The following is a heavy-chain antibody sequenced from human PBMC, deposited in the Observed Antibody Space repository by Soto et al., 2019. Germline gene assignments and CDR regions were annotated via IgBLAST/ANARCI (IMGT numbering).Heavy chain of an antibody. Sequence: QVQLQESGPGLVKPSETLSLTCTLSGGSISSYYWSWIRQPPGKGLEWIGYIYYSRSTNYNPSLKSLVTISVDTSKNQFSLKLSSVTAADTAVYYCARVIAYSSGWSYAFDIWGQGTMVTVSS. CDR3: ARVIAYSSGWSYAFDI. D-gene: IGHD6-19*01. V-gene: IGHV4-59*01. CDR1: GGSISSYY. CDR2: IYYSRST. J-gene: IGHJ3*02.